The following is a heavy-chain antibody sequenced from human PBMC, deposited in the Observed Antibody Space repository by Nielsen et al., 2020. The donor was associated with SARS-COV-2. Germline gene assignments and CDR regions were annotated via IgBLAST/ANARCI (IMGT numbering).Heavy chain of an antibody. J-gene: IGHJ6*02. Sequence: GESLKISCAASGFTFSDYYMTWIRQAPGKGLEWVSYISSSGRTIFYADSVKGRFSNSWDNAKNSLHLQMNSLRAEDTAVYYCARKPRIYYDTSAGGVDVWGQGTTVAVSS. CDR1: GFTFSDYY. CDR3: ARKPRIYYDTSAGGVDV. CDR2: ISSSGRTI. D-gene: IGHD3-22*01. V-gene: IGHV3-11*01.